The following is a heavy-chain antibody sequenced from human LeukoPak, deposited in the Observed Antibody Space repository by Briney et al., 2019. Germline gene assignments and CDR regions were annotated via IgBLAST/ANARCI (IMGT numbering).Heavy chain of an antibody. CDR1: GFTFSSYG. CDR2: ISHDGSNK. J-gene: IGHJ3*02. CDR3: AKGSSSGWYKGAFDI. V-gene: IGHV3-30*18. Sequence: PGGSLRLSCAASGFTFSSYGMHWVRQAPGKGLEWVAVISHDGSNKYYADSVKGRFTISRDNSKNTLYLQMNSLRAEDTAVYYCAKGSSSGWYKGAFDIWGQGTMVTVSS. D-gene: IGHD6-19*01.